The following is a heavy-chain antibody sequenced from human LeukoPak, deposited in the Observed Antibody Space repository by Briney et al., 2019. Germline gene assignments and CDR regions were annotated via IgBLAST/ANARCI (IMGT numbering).Heavy chain of an antibody. V-gene: IGHV1-18*01. Sequence: ASVKVSCKASGYTFTSYGISWVRQAPGQGLEWMGWISTYNGNTSYAQKVQGRVTMTTDTSTSTAYMELRSLRSDDTAVYYCARSWLVQDYFDYWGQGTLVTVSS. D-gene: IGHD6-19*01. CDR1: GYTFTSYG. CDR2: ISTYNGNT. J-gene: IGHJ4*02. CDR3: ARSWLVQDYFDY.